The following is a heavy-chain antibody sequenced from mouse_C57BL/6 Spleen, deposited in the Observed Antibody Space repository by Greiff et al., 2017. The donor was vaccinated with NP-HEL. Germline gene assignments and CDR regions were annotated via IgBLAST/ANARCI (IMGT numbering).Heavy chain of an antibody. J-gene: IGHJ3*01. CDR3: ARGDYYGSSFAWLAY. CDR2: INPSNGGT. D-gene: IGHD1-1*01. V-gene: IGHV1-53*01. CDR1: GYTFTSYW. Sequence: VQLKQPGTELVKPGASVKLSCKASGYTFTSYWMHWVKQRPGQGLEWIGNINPSNGGTNYNEKFKSKATLTVDKSSSTAYMQLSSLTSEDSAVYYWARGDYYGSSFAWLAYGGQGTLVTVSA.